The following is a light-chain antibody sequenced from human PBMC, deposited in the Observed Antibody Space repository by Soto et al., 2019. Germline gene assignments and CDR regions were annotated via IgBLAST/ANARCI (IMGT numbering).Light chain of an antibody. Sequence: DIQLTQSPSFLSASVGDRVTITCRASQSVSAWLAWYQQKPGKAPKLLIYDVSSLESGVPSRFSGSGSGTEFTLTISSLQPDDFATYYCQQYGTFGQGTKVDIK. V-gene: IGKV1-5*01. CDR1: QSVSAW. CDR3: QQYGT. CDR2: DVS. J-gene: IGKJ1*01.